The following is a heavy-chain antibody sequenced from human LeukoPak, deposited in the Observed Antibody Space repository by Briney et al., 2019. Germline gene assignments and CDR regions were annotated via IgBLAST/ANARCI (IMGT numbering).Heavy chain of an antibody. D-gene: IGHD2-2*01. J-gene: IGHJ3*02. Sequence: SWIRQPPGKGLEWIGYIYHSGSTYYNPSLKSRVTISVDRSKNQFSLKLSSVTAADTAVYYCARGYCSSTSCFDAFDIWGQGTMVTVSS. V-gene: IGHV4-30-2*01. CDR2: IYHSGST. CDR3: ARGYCSSTSCFDAFDI.